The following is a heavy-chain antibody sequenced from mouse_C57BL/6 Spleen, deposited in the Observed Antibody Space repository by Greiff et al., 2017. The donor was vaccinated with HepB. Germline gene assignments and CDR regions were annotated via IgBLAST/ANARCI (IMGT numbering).Heavy chain of an antibody. D-gene: IGHD2-1*01. V-gene: IGHV1-69*01. J-gene: IGHJ4*01. CDR1: GYTFTSYW. CDR2: IDPSDSYT. Sequence: QVQLKQPGAELVMPGASVKLSCKASGYTFTSYWMHWVKQRPGQGLEWIGEIDPSDSYTNYNQKFKGKSTLTVDKSSSTAYMQLSSLTSEDSAVYYCARGGNYRMDYWGQGTSVTVSS. CDR3: ARGGNYRMDY.